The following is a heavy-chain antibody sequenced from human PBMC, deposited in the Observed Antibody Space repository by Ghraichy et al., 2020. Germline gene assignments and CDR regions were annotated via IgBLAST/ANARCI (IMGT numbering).Heavy chain of an antibody. CDR1: GFIFNTYW. Sequence: GGSLRLSCTASGFIFNTYWMTWVRQAPGGGLEWVANIKHDGSETYYVDSVMGRFTISRDNAKNSLYLQMNSLTAEDTAVYFCARGYSGNWDHYPAYWGQGTLVTVSS. V-gene: IGHV3-7*04. CDR3: ARGYSGNWDHYPAY. D-gene: IGHD1-26*01. J-gene: IGHJ4*02. CDR2: IKHDGSET.